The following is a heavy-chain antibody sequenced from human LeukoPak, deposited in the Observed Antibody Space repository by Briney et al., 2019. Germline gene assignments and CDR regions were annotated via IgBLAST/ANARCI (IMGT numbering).Heavy chain of an antibody. Sequence: VKVSCKASGGTFSSYAISWVRQAPGQGLEWMGGIIPIFGTANYAQKFQGRVTITADESTSTAYMELSGLRSEDTAVYYCARGKLVATTSFDYWGQGTLVTVSS. D-gene: IGHD5-12*01. CDR3: ARGKLVATTSFDY. CDR1: GGTFSSYA. V-gene: IGHV1-69*01. CDR2: IIPIFGTA. J-gene: IGHJ4*02.